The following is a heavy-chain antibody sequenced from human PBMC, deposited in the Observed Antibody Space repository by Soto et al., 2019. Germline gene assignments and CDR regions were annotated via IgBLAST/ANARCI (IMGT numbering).Heavy chain of an antibody. V-gene: IGHV1-2*04. D-gene: IGHD2-2*01. J-gene: IGHJ6*02. CDR2: INPNSGGT. Sequence: ASVKVSCKASGYTFTGYYIHWVRQAPGQGLEWMGWINPNSGGTNYAQKFQGWVTMTRDTSISTAYMELSRLRSDDTAVYYCASTSSDYYYYYGMDVWGQGTTVTVSS. CDR1: GYTFTGYY. CDR3: ASTSSDYYYYYGMDV.